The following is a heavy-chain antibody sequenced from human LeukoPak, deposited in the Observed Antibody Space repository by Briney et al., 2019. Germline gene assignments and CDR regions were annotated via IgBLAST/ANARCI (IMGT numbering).Heavy chain of an antibody. CDR2: INSDGSST. D-gene: IGHD3-22*01. CDR1: GFTFSSYW. Sequence: PGGSLRLSCAASGFTFSSYWIHWVRQSPGKGLVWVSRINSDGSSTNYADSVKGRFTISRDNAKNTVTLQMNSLRAEDTAVYYCARGAYYDLDSWGQGTLVTVSS. CDR3: ARGAYYDLDS. J-gene: IGHJ4*02. V-gene: IGHV3-74*01.